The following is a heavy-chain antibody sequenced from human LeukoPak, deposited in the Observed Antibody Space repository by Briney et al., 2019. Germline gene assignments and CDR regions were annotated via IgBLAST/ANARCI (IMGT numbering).Heavy chain of an antibody. CDR1: GGSINSYY. CDR3: ARAPPRYYYDSSGYV. J-gene: IGHJ4*02. CDR2: VFNTVQT. Sequence: SETLSLTCTVSGGSINSYYWAWIRQPPGKRLEWIGYVFNTVQTKYNTSLTSRVGMSMDSPKNQFSLKLSSVTAADTAVYYCARAPPRYYYDSSGYVWGQGTLVTVSS. V-gene: IGHV4-59*01. D-gene: IGHD3-22*01.